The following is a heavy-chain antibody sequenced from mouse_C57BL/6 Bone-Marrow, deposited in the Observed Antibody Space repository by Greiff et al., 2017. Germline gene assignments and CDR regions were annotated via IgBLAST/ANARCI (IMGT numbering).Heavy chain of an antibody. CDR3: ARSGGADY. Sequence: VQLQQSGAELVRPGSSVKMSCKTSGYTFTSYGINWVKQRPGQGLEWIGYIYLGNGYTEYNEKFKGKATLTADTSSSTAYMQLSSLTSEDSAIYYCARSGGADYWGQGTTRTVSS. V-gene: IGHV1-58*01. CDR1: GYTFTSYG. J-gene: IGHJ2*01. CDR2: IYLGNGYT. D-gene: IGHD3-1*01.